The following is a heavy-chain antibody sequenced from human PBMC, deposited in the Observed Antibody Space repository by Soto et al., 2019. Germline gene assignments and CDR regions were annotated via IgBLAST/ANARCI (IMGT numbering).Heavy chain of an antibody. CDR3: ARGAPGTMIVVVPGWFAP. Sequence: GGSLRLSCAASGFTFSSYSMNWVRQAPGKGLEWVSYISSSSSTIYYADSVKGRFTISRDNAKNSLYLQMNSLRAEDTAVYYCARGAPGTMIVVVPGWFAPWGQGTLVTVSS. J-gene: IGHJ5*02. D-gene: IGHD3-22*01. CDR2: ISSSSSTI. CDR1: GFTFSSYS. V-gene: IGHV3-48*01.